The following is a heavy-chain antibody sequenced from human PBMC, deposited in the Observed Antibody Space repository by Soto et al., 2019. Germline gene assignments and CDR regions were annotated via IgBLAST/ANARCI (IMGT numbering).Heavy chain of an antibody. CDR2: IKSKTDGGTT. Sequence: GGSLRLSCAASGFTFSNAWMSWVRQAPGKGLEWVGRIKSKTDGGTTDYAAPVKGRFTISRDDSKNTLYLQMNSLKTEDTAVYYCTTVGPRGSPYDAFDIWGQGTMVTVSS. V-gene: IGHV3-15*01. CDR3: TTVGPRGSPYDAFDI. J-gene: IGHJ3*02. CDR1: GFTFSNAW.